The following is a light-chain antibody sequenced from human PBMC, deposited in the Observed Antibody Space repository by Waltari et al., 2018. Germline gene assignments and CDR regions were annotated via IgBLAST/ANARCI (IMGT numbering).Light chain of an antibody. J-gene: IGKJ5*01. CDR1: QGINTY. CDR3: QQLNSYPIT. V-gene: IGKV1-9*01. Sequence: TQSPSFLSASVGDRVTITCRASQGINTYLAWYQQKPGKAPKVLIYTASTLHTGVPSRFSGSGSGTEFTLTISSLQPEDFATYYCQQLNSYPITFGHGTRLEIK. CDR2: TAS.